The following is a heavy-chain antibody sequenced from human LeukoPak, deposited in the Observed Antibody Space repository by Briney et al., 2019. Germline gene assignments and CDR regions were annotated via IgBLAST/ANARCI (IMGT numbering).Heavy chain of an antibody. J-gene: IGHJ4*02. CDR2: INPSGGST. V-gene: IGHV1-46*01. D-gene: IGHD1-26*01. CDR1: GYTFTSYG. Sequence: ASVKVSCKASGYTFTSYGISWVRQAPGQGLEWMGIINPSGGSTSYAQKFQGRVTMTRDMSTSTVYVELSSLRSEDTAVYYCARGIVGATVGFDYWGQGTLVTVSS. CDR3: ARGIVGATVGFDY.